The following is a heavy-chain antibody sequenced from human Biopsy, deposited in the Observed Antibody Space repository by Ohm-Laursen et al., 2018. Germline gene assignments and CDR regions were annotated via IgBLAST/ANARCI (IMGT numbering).Heavy chain of an antibody. CDR2: IYFTGRT. CDR1: GDPIDRYY. Sequence: TLSLPCIVSGDPIDRYYWSWIRQPPGKALEGIGYIYFTGRTSYNPSLKSRVTMSVNTSKKQFSLGLIPVPTAGTAVYYFASAGYNPDWNFDLWGRGTRVTVSS. CDR3: ASAGYNPDWNFDL. J-gene: IGHJ2*01. V-gene: IGHV4-59*12. D-gene: IGHD5-24*01.